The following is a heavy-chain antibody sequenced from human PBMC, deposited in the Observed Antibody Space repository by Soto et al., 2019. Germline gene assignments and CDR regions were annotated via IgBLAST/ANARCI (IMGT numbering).Heavy chain of an antibody. CDR2: INPSGGST. V-gene: IGHV1-46*01. J-gene: IGHJ6*02. Sequence: ASVKVSCKASGYTFTSYYMHWVRQAPGQGLEWMGIINPSGGSTSYAQKFQGRVTMTRDTSTSTVYMELSSLRSEDTAVYYCARDLGITISTPDYYYYYGMDVWGQGTTVTVSS. CDR3: ARDLGITISTPDYYYYYGMDV. CDR1: GYTFTSYY. D-gene: IGHD3-3*01.